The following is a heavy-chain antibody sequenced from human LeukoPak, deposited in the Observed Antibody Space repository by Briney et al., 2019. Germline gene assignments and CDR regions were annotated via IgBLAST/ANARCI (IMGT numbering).Heavy chain of an antibody. CDR3: ARDPPLGYDFWSGYYSMFVY. CDR2: INPNSGGT. V-gene: IGHV1-2*02. J-gene: IGHJ4*02. Sequence: ASVKVSCKASGYTFTGYYMHWVRQAPGQGLEWMGWINPNSGGTNYAQKFQGRVTMTRDTSIGTAYMELSGLRSDDTAMYYCARDPPLGYDFWSGYYSMFVYWGQGTLVTVSS. D-gene: IGHD3-3*01. CDR1: GYTFTGYY.